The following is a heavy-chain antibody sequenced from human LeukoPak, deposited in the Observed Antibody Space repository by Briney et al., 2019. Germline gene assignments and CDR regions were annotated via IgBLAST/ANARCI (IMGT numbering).Heavy chain of an antibody. CDR1: GFTFSSYA. D-gene: IGHD6-6*01. CDR3: AKDWATLPSRLSPFDS. J-gene: IGHJ4*02. V-gene: IGHV3-23*01. Sequence: GGSLRLSCAASGFTFSSYAMSWVRQAPGKGLEWVSTISATGGGTVYADSVKGRFTIFRDNSENMLLLQMNSLRADDTAVYYCAKDWATLPSRLSPFDSWGQGILVTVSS. CDR2: ISATGGGT.